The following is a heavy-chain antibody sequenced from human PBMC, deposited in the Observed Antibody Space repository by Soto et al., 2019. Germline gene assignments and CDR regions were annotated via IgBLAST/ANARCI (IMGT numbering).Heavy chain of an antibody. J-gene: IGHJ6*02. CDR3: ARDGYGGDYYYGMDV. D-gene: IGHD5-18*01. Sequence: QVQLVQSGAEVKKPGASVKVSCKASGYTFTSYYMHWVRQAPGQGLEWMGIINPSGGSTSYAQKFQGRVTMTRDTSTSTVYMELSSLRSEDTAVYYCARDGYGGDYYYGMDVWGQGTTVTVSS. CDR2: INPSGGST. V-gene: IGHV1-46*01. CDR1: GYTFTSYY.